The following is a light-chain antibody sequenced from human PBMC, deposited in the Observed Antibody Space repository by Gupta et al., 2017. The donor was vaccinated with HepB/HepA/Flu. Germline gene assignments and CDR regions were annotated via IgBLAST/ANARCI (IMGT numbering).Light chain of an antibody. V-gene: IGKV1-5*03. CDR2: KAS. Sequence: DIQMTQSPSTLSASVGDRVTITCRASQSIGKRLAWYQQKPGKAPKLLIYKASGLEGGVPSRFSGSGSGTEFTLTSNSLQPDDFATYYCQQYSNYWTFGQGTKVEIK. CDR1: QSIGKR. CDR3: QQYSNYWT. J-gene: IGKJ1*01.